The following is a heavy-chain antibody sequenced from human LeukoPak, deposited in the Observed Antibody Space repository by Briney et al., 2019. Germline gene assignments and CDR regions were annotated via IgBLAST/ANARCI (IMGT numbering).Heavy chain of an antibody. D-gene: IGHD6-19*01. Sequence: GASVKVSCKASGYTFINYNIHWVRQAPGQGLEWMGIIIPRGGSTIYAQKFRGRVTMTRDTSTSTVYMELSSLRPEDTAVYYCARDIRSGWYYFDDWGQEPWLPSPQ. V-gene: IGHV1-46*01. CDR3: ARDIRSGWYYFDD. CDR1: GYTFINYN. CDR2: IIPRGGST. J-gene: IGHJ4*01.